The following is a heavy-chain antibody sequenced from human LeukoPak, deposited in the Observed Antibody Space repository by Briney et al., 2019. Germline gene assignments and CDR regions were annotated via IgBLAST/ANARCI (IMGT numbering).Heavy chain of an antibody. CDR3: ARSHYSSYWDNGPHYYYYYMDV. D-gene: IGHD6-6*01. J-gene: IGHJ6*03. V-gene: IGHV1-69*13. Sequence: SVKVSCKASGGTFSSYAISWVRQAPGQGLEWMGGIIPIFGTTNHAQKVQGRVTITADESTSTAYMELSSLRSEDTAVYFCARSHYSSYWDNGPHYYYYYMDVWGKGTTVTVSS. CDR2: IIPIFGTT. CDR1: GGTFSSYA.